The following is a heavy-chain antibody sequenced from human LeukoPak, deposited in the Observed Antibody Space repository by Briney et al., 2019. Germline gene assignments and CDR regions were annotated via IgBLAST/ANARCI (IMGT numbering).Heavy chain of an antibody. CDR3: AKDQSYGFDY. J-gene: IGHJ4*02. CDR2: LSGSGAST. Sequence: GGSLRLSCAASGFAFSTYAMSWVRQAPGKGLEWVSALSGSGASTYYADSVKGRFTISRDNSKNTLYLQMNSLRAEDTAVYYCAKDQSYGFDYWGQGTLVTVSS. CDR1: GFAFSTYA. D-gene: IGHD5-18*01. V-gene: IGHV3-23*01.